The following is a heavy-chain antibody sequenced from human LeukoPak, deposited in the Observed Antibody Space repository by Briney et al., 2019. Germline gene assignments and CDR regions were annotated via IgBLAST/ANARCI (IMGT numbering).Heavy chain of an antibody. V-gene: IGHV3-23*01. CDR2: IRSAVETT. Sequence: AGGSLRPSCAASGFTMSHYGVSWVRQAPGKGLEWISGIRSAVETTHYADSVKGRFIISRDNSKNALSLQLNSLRPEDTALYYCAKHFCTGLDCSLFDSWGQGTLVTVSS. J-gene: IGHJ4*02. CDR3: AKHFCTGLDCSLFDS. CDR1: GFTMSHYG. D-gene: IGHD3/OR15-3a*01.